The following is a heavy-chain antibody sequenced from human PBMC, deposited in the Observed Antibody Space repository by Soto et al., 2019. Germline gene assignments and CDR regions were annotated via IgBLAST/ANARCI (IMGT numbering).Heavy chain of an antibody. J-gene: IGHJ4*01. CDR2: TYYRSKWYY. CDR1: GDSVSSNSAG. Sequence: SQTLSLTCAITGDSVSSNSAGWSWVRQSPSRGLEWLGRTYYRSKWYYEYAVSVRGRITINPDTSKNQYSLQLNSVTPEDTAVYLCARGEQYSGRIFDYRGQVTLVTVSS. CDR3: ARGEQYSGRIFDY. D-gene: IGHD1-26*01. V-gene: IGHV6-1*01.